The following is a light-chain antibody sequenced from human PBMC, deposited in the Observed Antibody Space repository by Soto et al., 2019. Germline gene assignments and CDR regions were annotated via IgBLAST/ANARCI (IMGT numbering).Light chain of an antibody. CDR3: QQYNNWPYT. V-gene: IGKV3-15*01. CDR1: QSVSSN. CDR2: RTS. Sequence: EIVMTQSPATLSLSPGERATLPCRASQSVSSNLAWYRQKPGQAPTLLIYRTSTRATGIPDRFSGSGSGTDFTLTISSLQSEDFAFYYCQQYNNWPYTFGQGTKLEIK. J-gene: IGKJ2*01.